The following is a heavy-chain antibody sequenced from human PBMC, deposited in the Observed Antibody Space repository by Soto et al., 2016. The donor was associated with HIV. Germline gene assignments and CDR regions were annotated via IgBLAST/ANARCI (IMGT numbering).Heavy chain of an antibody. CDR3: ARHNVNEELELTWFDP. Sequence: QLQLQESGPGLVKPSETLSLSCTVSGGSTRMRNYYWGWIRQPPEKRLEWIGSVDYSGSTFKNPSFQSRVTISIDTSKNQFSLKLSSVTATDTALYYCARHNVNEELELTWFDPWGQGTLVTVSS. V-gene: IGHV4-39*01. J-gene: IGHJ5*02. D-gene: IGHD1-7*01. CDR1: GGSTRMRNYY. CDR2: VDYSGST.